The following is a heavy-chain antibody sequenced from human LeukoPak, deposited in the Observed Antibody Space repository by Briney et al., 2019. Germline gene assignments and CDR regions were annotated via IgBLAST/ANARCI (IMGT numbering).Heavy chain of an antibody. Sequence: SETLSLTCTVSGYSISSGYYWGWIRQPPGKGLEWIGSIYHSGSTYYNPSLKSRVTISVDTSKNQFSLKLSSVTAADTAVYYCEIGETLGYWGQGTLVTVSS. CDR2: IYHSGST. J-gene: IGHJ4*02. V-gene: IGHV4-38-2*02. CDR3: EIGETLGY. D-gene: IGHD3-10*01. CDR1: GYSISSGYY.